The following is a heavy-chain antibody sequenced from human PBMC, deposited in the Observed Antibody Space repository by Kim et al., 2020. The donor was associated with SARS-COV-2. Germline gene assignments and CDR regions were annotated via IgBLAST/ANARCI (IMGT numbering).Heavy chain of an antibody. CDR3: AKAVLRFLEWHPAMDV. J-gene: IGHJ6*02. V-gene: IGHV3-23*01. Sequence: GGSLRLSCAASGFTFSSYAMSWVRQAPGKGLEWVSAISGSGGSTYYADSVKGRFTISRDNSKNTLYLQMNSLRAEDTAVYYCAKAVLRFLEWHPAMDVWGQGTTVTVSS. CDR2: ISGSGGST. D-gene: IGHD3-3*01. CDR1: GFTFSSYA.